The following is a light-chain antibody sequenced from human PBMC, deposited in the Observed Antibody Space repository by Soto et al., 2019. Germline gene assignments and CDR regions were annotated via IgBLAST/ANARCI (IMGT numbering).Light chain of an antibody. J-gene: IGKJ2*02. Sequence: EIVLTQSPGTLSLSPGERATLSCRASQSVSSSYLAWYQQKPGQAPRLLIYGASSRATGIPDRFSGSGSGTDFTLTISRLEPEDFAVYYCQQRSNWRTFGQGTKLEIK. V-gene: IGKV3D-20*02. CDR2: GAS. CDR3: QQRSNWRT. CDR1: QSVSSSY.